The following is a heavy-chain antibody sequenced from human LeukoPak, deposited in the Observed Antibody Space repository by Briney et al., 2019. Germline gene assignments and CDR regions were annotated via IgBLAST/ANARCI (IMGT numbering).Heavy chain of an antibody. Sequence: SETLSLTCTVSGGSISSSSYYWGWIRQPPGKGLEWIGSIYYSGSTYYNPSLKSRVTISVDTSKNQFSLKLSSVTAADTAVYYCARGKRIAARYYYGMDVWGQGTTVTVSS. CDR2: IYYSGST. V-gene: IGHV4-39*01. CDR3: ARGKRIAARYYYGMDV. CDR1: GGSISSSSYY. J-gene: IGHJ6*02. D-gene: IGHD6-6*01.